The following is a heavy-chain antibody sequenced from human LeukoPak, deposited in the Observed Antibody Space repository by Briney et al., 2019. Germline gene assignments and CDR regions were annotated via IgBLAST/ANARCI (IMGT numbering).Heavy chain of an antibody. D-gene: IGHD3-10*01. CDR3: ARGRSAGRFGELHDAFDI. J-gene: IGHJ3*02. CDR2: IYHSGST. Sequence: SETLSLTCTVSGYSISSGYYWGWIRQPPGKGLEWIGSIYHSGSTYYNPSLKSRVTISVDTSKNQFSLKLSSVTAADTAVYYCARGRSAGRFGELHDAFDIWGQGTMVTVSS. V-gene: IGHV4-38-2*02. CDR1: GYSISSGYY.